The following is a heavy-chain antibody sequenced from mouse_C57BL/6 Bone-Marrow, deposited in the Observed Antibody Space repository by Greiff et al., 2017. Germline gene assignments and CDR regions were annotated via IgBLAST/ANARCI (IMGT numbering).Heavy chain of an antibody. CDR2: IDPSDSYT. D-gene: IGHD2-2*01. CDR3: ARSGLRRVYYAMDY. J-gene: IGHJ4*01. Sequence: QVQLQQPGAELVKPGASVKLSCKASGYTFTSYWMQWVKQRPGQGLEWIGEIDPSDSYTNYNQKFKGKATLTVDTSSSTAYMQLSSLTSEDSAVYYCARSGLRRVYYAMDYCGQGTSVTVSS. V-gene: IGHV1-50*01. CDR1: GYTFTSYW.